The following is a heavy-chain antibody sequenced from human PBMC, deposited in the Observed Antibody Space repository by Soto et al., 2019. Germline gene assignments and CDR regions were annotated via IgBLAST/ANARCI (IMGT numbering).Heavy chain of an antibody. J-gene: IGHJ6*02. Sequence: SETLSLTCTVSGGSISSGGYYWTWIRQHPGQGLEWIGYNYYSGITYYTPSLKSRVTISLDTSKNQFSLKLSSVTAADTAVYYCARGSSIAGLYYGMDVWGQGTTVT. V-gene: IGHV4-31*03. CDR2: NYYSGIT. CDR3: ARGSSIAGLYYGMDV. D-gene: IGHD6-6*01. CDR1: GGSISSGGYY.